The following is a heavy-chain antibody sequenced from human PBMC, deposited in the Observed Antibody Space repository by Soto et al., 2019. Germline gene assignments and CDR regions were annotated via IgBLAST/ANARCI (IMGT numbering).Heavy chain of an antibody. D-gene: IGHD2-2*01. V-gene: IGHV3-7*01. Sequence: GGSLRLSCAASGFTFSSYWMSWVRQAPGKGLEWVANIKQDGSEKYYVDSVKGRFTISRDNAKNSLYLQMNSLRAEDTAVYYCARDPGIVVVPAAIWSWFDPWGQGTLVTVSS. CDR3: ARDPGIVVVPAAIWSWFDP. CDR2: IKQDGSEK. CDR1: GFTFSSYW. J-gene: IGHJ5*02.